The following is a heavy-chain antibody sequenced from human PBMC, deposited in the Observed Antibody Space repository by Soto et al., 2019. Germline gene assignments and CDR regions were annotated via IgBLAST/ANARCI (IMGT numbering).Heavy chain of an antibody. CDR3: AIIHSGSFGFDI. CDR1: GLTFNIYD. D-gene: IGHD1-26*01. J-gene: IGHJ3*02. Sequence: VQLVESGGGVVQPGRSLRLSCTASGLTFNIYDIYWVRQAPGKGLEWVYLICYDGNNKYYADSVKGRFTISRDNSKNTLYLQMDSLRAEDTAVYHCAIIHSGSFGFDIWGQGTMVIFSS. V-gene: IGHV3-30*03. CDR2: ICYDGNNK.